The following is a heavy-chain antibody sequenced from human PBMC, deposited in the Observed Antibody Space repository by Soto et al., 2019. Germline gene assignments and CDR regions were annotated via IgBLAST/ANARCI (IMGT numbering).Heavy chain of an antibody. Sequence: VQLVESGGGLVKPGGSLRLSCAASGFTFSSYSMNWVRQAPGKGLEWVSSISSSSSYIYYADSVKGRFTISRDNAKNSLYLQMNSLRAEDTAVYYCARERRDYYDSSGPKGGYFDYWGQGTLVTVSS. CDR2: ISSSSSYI. D-gene: IGHD3-22*01. V-gene: IGHV3-21*01. J-gene: IGHJ4*02. CDR1: GFTFSSYS. CDR3: ARERRDYYDSSGPKGGYFDY.